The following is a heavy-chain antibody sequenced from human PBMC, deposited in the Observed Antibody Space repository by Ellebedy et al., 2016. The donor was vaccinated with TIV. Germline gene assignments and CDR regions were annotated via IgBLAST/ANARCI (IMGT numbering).Heavy chain of an antibody. CDR1: GYTFTSYY. Sequence: ASVKVSXXASGYTFTSYYMHWVRQATGQGLEWMGWMNPNSGNTGYAQKFQGRVTMTRNTSISTAYMELCSLRSEDTAVYYCARVRGWELPKYWGQGTLVTVSS. CDR3: ARVRGWELPKY. V-gene: IGHV1-8*02. CDR2: MNPNSGNT. J-gene: IGHJ4*02. D-gene: IGHD1-26*01.